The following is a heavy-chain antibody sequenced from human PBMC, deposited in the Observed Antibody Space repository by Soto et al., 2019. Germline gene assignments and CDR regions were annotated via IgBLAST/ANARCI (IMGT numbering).Heavy chain of an antibody. CDR1: GGSISSGGYT. J-gene: IGHJ2*01. CDR2: IYHSGST. CDR3: ASLGIRNYAYFEL. V-gene: IGHV4-30-2*01. D-gene: IGHD1-7*01. Sequence: QLQLQESGSGLVKPSQTLSLTCAVSGGSISSGGYTWSWIRQPPGKGLEWIGYIYHSGSTYYYPTRKSPVNLSIARSKTQFSPKLTSVTAADKDVYYCASLGIRNYAYFELWGRGTLVTVSS.